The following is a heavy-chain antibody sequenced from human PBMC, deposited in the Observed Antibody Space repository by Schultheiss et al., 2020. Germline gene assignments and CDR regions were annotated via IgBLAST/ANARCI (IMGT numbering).Heavy chain of an antibody. J-gene: IGHJ4*02. V-gene: IGHV3-33*01. Sequence: GESLKISCAASGFTFSSYGMHWVRQAPGKGLEWVAVIWYDGSNKYYADSVKGRFTISRDNSKNTLYLQMNSLRAEDTAVYYCASISSWLGATTEGDEVDYWGQGTLVTVSS. D-gene: IGHD1-26*01. CDR1: GFTFSSYG. CDR2: IWYDGSNK. CDR3: ASISSWLGATTEGDEVDY.